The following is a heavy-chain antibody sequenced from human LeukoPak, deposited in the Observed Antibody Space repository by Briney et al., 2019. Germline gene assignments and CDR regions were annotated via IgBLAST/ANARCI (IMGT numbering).Heavy chain of an antibody. CDR1: GYSFTDYY. D-gene: IGHD3-22*01. CDR2: INPDSGGP. V-gene: IGHV1-2*02. CDR3: VRESRGILNYFDY. J-gene: IGHJ4*02. Sequence: ASVKVSCKASGYSFTDYYLHWVRQAPGQGLEWMGWINPDSGGPKYAQRFQGRVTMTRDTSISTAYMELSWLKSDDTAAYYCVRESRGILNYFDYWGQGTLVTVSS.